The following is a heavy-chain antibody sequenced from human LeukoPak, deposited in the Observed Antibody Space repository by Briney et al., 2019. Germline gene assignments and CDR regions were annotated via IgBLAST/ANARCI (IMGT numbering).Heavy chain of an antibody. CDR1: GFTFSSYS. Sequence: GGSLRLSCAASGFTFSSYSMNWVRQAPGKGLEWVSSISSSNSHIYYADSVKDRFTISRDNAKNSLYLQMNSLRAEDTAVYYCASGRYGDEGFDYWGQGTLVTVSS. J-gene: IGHJ4*02. D-gene: IGHD4-17*01. CDR2: ISSSNSHI. CDR3: ASGRYGDEGFDY. V-gene: IGHV3-21*01.